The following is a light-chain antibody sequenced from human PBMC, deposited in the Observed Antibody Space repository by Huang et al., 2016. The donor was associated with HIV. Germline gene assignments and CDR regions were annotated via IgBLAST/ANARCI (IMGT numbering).Light chain of an antibody. V-gene: IGKV1-39*01. Sequence: DIQMTQSPSSLSASVGDRVTISCRASQNINSYLNWSQQRPGKAPSLLIYAASSLQSGVPSRFSGSGSGTDFTLTISILQPEDSATYFCQQSYTTPQTFGQGTKVEIK. CDR2: AAS. CDR1: QNINSY. CDR3: QQSYTTPQT. J-gene: IGKJ1*01.